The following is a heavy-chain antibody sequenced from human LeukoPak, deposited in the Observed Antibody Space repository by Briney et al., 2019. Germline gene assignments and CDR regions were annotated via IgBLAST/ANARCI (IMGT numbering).Heavy chain of an antibody. CDR3: ARPGAYYYGSSGYYHGGAFDI. D-gene: IGHD3-22*01. CDR1: GYSFTSYW. V-gene: IGHV5-51*01. J-gene: IGHJ3*02. CDR2: IYPGDSDT. Sequence: GESLKISCKGPGYSFTSYWIGWVRQMPGKGLEWMGIIYPGDSDTRYSPSFQGQVTISADKSISTAYLQWSSLKASDTAMYYCARPGAYYYGSSGYYHGGAFDIWGQGTMVTVSS.